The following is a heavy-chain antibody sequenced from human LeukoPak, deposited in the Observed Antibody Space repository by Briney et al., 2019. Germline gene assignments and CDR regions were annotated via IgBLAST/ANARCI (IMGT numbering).Heavy chain of an antibody. CDR1: GVTFSDYA. D-gene: IGHD3-3*01. CDR3: AGIPVFGVVLHQEPV. CDR2: FTPILDTA. J-gene: IGHJ6*03. Sequence: SVKVSCKASGVTFSDYALNWVRQAPGQGLEWMGVFTPILDTANSTQKFQGRLTITADISTNTVYMELSSLRFDDTAVYFCAGIPVFGVVLHQEPVWGKGTTVTVSS. V-gene: IGHV1-69*10.